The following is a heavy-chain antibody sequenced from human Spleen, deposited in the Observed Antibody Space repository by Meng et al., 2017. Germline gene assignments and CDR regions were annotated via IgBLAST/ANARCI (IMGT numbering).Heavy chain of an antibody. CDR3: AREADTSVAGFEDALDI. CDR2: INPSGGST. D-gene: IGHD3-10*01. CDR1: GYTFNSYY. V-gene: IGHV1-46*02. Sequence: ASVKVSCKASGYTFNSYYMNWVRQAPGQGLEWMGIINPSGGSTSYGQKFQGRVTRTRDTSTSTVYMELSSLRSEDTAMYYCAREADTSVAGFEDALDIWGQGTLVTVSS. J-gene: IGHJ3*02.